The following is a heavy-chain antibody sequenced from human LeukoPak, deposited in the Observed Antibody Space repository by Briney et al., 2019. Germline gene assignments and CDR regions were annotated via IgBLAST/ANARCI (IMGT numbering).Heavy chain of an antibody. CDR3: AAKGDSSSSFDY. D-gene: IGHD6-6*01. CDR2: IWYDGSNK. J-gene: IGHJ4*02. CDR1: GFAFSTYA. V-gene: IGHV3-30*02. Sequence: GGSLRLSCAASGFAFSTYAMHWVRQAPGKGLEWVAFIWYDGSNKYYADSVKGRITISRDNSKNTLYLQMNSLRAEDTAVYYCAAKGDSSSSFDYWGQGTLVTVSS.